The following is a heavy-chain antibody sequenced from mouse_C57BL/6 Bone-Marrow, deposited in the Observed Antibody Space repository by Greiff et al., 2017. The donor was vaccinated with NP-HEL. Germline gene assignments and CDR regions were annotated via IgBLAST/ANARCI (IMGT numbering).Heavy chain of an antibody. CDR1: GFTFSSYA. D-gene: IGHD2-3*01. Sequence: EVKLMESGEGLVKPGGSLKLSCAASGFTFSSYAMSWVRQTPEKRLEWVAYISSGGDYIYYADTVKGRFTISRDNARNTLYLQMSSLKSEDTAMYYCTRDGLAYAMDYWGQGTSVTVSS. V-gene: IGHV5-9-1*02. CDR2: ISSGGDYI. J-gene: IGHJ4*01. CDR3: TRDGLAYAMDY.